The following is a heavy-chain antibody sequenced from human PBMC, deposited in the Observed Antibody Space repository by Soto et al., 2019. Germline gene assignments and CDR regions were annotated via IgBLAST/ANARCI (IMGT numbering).Heavy chain of an antibody. D-gene: IGHD2-8*02. Sequence: HEHLVQSGAEVKRPGASLKVSCNASGYSFTGYYIHWVLQAPGQGLEWMGWINPDSGATNYAQNFQGRVTLTSDTSISTASMDLTSLTSDDTAVYSCARGDYGTGGYPFPYFDYWGQGTLVIVSS. J-gene: IGHJ4*02. CDR3: ARGDYGTGGYPFPYFDY. CDR1: GYSFTGYY. V-gene: IGHV1-2*02. CDR2: INPDSGAT.